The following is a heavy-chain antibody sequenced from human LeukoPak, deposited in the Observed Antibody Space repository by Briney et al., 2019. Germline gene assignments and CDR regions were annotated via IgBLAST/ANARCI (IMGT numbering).Heavy chain of an antibody. Sequence: GESLKISCKGSGYSFTSYWIGWVRQMPGKGLEWMGIIYPGGSDTRYSPSFQGQVTISADKSISTAYLQWSSLKASDTAMYYCARLGYDFWSGTPDAFDIWGQGTMVTVSS. V-gene: IGHV5-51*01. J-gene: IGHJ3*02. CDR2: IYPGGSDT. D-gene: IGHD3-3*01. CDR3: ARLGYDFWSGTPDAFDI. CDR1: GYSFTSYW.